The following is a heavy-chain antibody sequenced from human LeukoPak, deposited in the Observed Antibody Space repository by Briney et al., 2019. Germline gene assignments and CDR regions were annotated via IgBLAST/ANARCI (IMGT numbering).Heavy chain of an antibody. J-gene: IGHJ4*02. CDR1: GFTFSSYA. V-gene: IGHV3-23*01. Sequence: QPGGSLRLSCAASGFTFSSYAMSWVRQAPGKGLEWVSAISGSGGSTYYADSVKGRFTISRDNAKNSLYLQMNSLRAEDTAVYYCAKDQGSRLQLYYFDYWGQGTLVTVSS. CDR3: AKDQGSRLQLYYFDY. CDR2: ISGSGGST. D-gene: IGHD5-24*01.